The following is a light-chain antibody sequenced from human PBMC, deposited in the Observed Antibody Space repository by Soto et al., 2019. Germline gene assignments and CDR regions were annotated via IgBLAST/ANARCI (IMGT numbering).Light chain of an antibody. CDR1: QGIGND. CDR2: LTY. Sequence: DIQMTQSPSPLSASVGDRVTITCRASQGIGNDLGWYQQKPGKAPKRLIYLTYSLQTGVPSRFSGSGSGTEFTLTISSLQPDDFATYYCQHYNSYSEAFGQGTKVDIK. CDR3: QHYNSYSEA. V-gene: IGKV1-17*01. J-gene: IGKJ1*01.